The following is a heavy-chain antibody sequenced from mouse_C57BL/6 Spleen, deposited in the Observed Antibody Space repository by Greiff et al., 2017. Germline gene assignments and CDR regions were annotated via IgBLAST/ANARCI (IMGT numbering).Heavy chain of an antibody. J-gene: IGHJ2*01. CDR2: IDPNSGGT. Sequence: VQLQQPGAELVKPGASVKLSCKASGYTFTSYWMHWVKQRPGRGLEWIGRIDPNSGGTKYTEKFKSKATLTVDKPSSTAYMQLSSLTSEASAFYYCARSSSFDYWGQVTTLTVSS. CDR3: ARSSSFDY. V-gene: IGHV1-72*01. CDR1: GYTFTSYW.